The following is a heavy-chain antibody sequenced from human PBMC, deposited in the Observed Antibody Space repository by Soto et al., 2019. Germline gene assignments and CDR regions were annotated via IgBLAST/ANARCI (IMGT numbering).Heavy chain of an antibody. CDR3: ARDSYCSSTSCLDAFDI. V-gene: IGHV3-33*01. CDR2: IWYDGSNK. D-gene: IGHD2-2*01. Sequence: QVQLVESGGGVVQPGRSLRLSCAASGFTFSSYGMHWVRQAPGKGLEWVAVIWYDGSNKYYADSVKGRVTISRYNSKNTLYLEMNSLRAEDTAVYYCARDSYCSSTSCLDAFDIWGQGTMVTVSS. J-gene: IGHJ3*02. CDR1: GFTFSSYG.